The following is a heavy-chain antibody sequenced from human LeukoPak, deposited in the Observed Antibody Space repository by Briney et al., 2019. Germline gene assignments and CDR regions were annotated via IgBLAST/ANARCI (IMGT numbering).Heavy chain of an antibody. CDR2: IFATVIT. CDR3: ARGPGSATAVSFHV. V-gene: IGHV4-4*07. CDR1: GGSISNYY. D-gene: IGHD1-14*01. Sequence: SETLSLTCAASGGSISNYYWTWIRQPPGKGLEWIGRIFATVITKNNPSLKRRVTMSVDTSTNQFSLKMSSVTAADPAVYYCARGPGSATAVSFHVWGQETRVRISS. J-gene: IGHJ3*01.